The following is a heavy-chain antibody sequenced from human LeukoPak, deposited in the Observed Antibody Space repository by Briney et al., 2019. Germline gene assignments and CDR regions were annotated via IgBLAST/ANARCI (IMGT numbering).Heavy chain of an antibody. CDR1: GYTFTAYY. CDR2: INPYSGGT. D-gene: IGHD1-26*01. CDR3: ARALRRDSTYYEGF. J-gene: IGHJ4*02. Sequence: ASVKVSCKTSGYTFTAYYIHWIRQAPGQGLEWMGWINPYSGGTNFARRFLGRVTMTRDTSMSTTYLELNSLRSDGTAVFYCARALRRDSTYYEGFWGQGTLVTVSS. V-gene: IGHV1-2*02.